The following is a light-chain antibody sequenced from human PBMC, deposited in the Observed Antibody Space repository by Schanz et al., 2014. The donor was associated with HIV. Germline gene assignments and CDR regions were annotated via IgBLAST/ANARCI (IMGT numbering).Light chain of an antibody. J-gene: IGLJ2*01. CDR2: DVS. CDR1: SSDVGGYNY. CDR3: STFSGNATL. Sequence: QSALTQPRSVSGSPGQSVTISCTGTSSDVGGYNYVSWYQQHPGKAPKLMIYDVSNRPSGVSNRFSGSKSGNTASLTISRLQAADEADYYCSTFSGNATLFGGGTKLTVL. V-gene: IGLV2-14*03.